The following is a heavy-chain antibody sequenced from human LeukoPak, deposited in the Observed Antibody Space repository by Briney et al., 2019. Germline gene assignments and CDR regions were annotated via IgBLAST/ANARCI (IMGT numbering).Heavy chain of an antibody. V-gene: IGHV4-59*01. J-gene: IGHJ4*02. CDR2: IYYSGST. CDR1: GGSISSYY. CDR3: ARAVRGYSYGYVDY. D-gene: IGHD5-18*01. Sequence: SETLSLTCTVSGGSISSYYWSWIRQPPGKGLEWIGYIYYSGSTNYNPSLKSRVTISVDTSKNQFSPKLSSVTAADTAVYYCARAVRGYSYGYVDYWDQGTLVTVSS.